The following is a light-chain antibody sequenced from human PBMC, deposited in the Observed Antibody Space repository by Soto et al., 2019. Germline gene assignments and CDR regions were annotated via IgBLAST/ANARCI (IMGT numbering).Light chain of an antibody. J-gene: IGKJ1*01. CDR2: GTS. CDR1: QSVSSN. CDR3: QQYYKLPWT. Sequence: EIVMTQSPATLSVSPGERATLSCRASQSVSSNLAWYQQKPGQAPRLLIYGTSTRATGIPARFSGSGSGTECTLTISSLQSEDFAVYCCQQYYKLPWTFGQGTKVEIK. V-gene: IGKV3-15*01.